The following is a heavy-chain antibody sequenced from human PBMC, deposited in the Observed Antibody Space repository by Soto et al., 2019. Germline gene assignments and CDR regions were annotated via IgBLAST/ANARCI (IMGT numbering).Heavy chain of an antibody. D-gene: IGHD4-4*01. Sequence: GGSLRISCAASGFTFSSYAMHWVRQAPGKGLEYVSAISSNGGSTYYANSVKGRFTISRDNSKNTLYLQMGSLRAEDMAVYYCARSRQDYSHYYYYYMDVWGKGTTVTVSS. J-gene: IGHJ6*03. CDR2: ISSNGGST. V-gene: IGHV3-64*01. CDR3: ARSRQDYSHYYYYYMDV. CDR1: GFTFSSYA.